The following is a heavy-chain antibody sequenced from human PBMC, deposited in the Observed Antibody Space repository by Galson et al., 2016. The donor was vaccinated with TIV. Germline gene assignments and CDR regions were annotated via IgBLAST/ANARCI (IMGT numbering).Heavy chain of an antibody. CDR2: INTATGYT. J-gene: IGHJ5*02. V-gene: IGHV1-3*04. D-gene: IGHD2-2*01. CDR3: ARLGYCSSMSSFQFDP. CDR1: GYTFTSYG. Sequence: SVKVSCKASGYTFTSYGIHWMRQAPGQRLEWMGWINTATGYTKYSQTFQDRITITRDTSASTAYMELSSLRSEDTATYYCARLGYCSSMSSFQFDPWGQGTLVSVSS.